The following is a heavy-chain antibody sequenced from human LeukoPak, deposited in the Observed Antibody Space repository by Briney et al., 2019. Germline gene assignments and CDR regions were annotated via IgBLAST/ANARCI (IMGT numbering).Heavy chain of an antibody. D-gene: IGHD5-24*01. CDR2: IKGDGSEK. V-gene: IGHV3-7*01. Sequence: GGSLKLSCAASGFTFSSYWMSWVRLAPGKGLEWVANIKGDGSEKWYADSVKGRFTISRDNAQNSVHLQMNSLRAEDTAVYHCARDEYRSRWLHPWGQGTLVTVTS. CDR3: ARDEYRSRWLHP. J-gene: IGHJ5*02. CDR1: GFTFSSYW.